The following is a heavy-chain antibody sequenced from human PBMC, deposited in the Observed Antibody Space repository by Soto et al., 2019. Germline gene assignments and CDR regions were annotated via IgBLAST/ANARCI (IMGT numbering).Heavy chain of an antibody. CDR3: ARLSGPRRYSGYPHNYYYYYMDV. CDR2: IYYSGST. J-gene: IGHJ6*03. Sequence: SETLSLTCTVSGGSISSYYWSWIRQPPGKGLEWIGYIYYSGSTNYNPSLKSRVTISVDTSKNQFSLKVSSVTAADTAVYYCARLSGPRRYSGYPHNYYYYYMDVWGKGTTVTVSS. CDR1: GGSISSYY. V-gene: IGHV4-59*08. D-gene: IGHD5-12*01.